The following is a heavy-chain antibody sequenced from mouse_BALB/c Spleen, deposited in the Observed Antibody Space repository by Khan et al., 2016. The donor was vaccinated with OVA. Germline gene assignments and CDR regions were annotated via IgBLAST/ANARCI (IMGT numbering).Heavy chain of an antibody. CDR2: IWSGGST. CDR3: ARSYDYDEGLAY. D-gene: IGHD2-4*01. J-gene: IGHJ3*01. V-gene: IGHV2-2*02. CDR1: GFSLTTYG. Sequence: QVQLKESGPGLVQPSQSLSITCTVSGFSLTTYGVHWVRQSPGKGLEWLGVIWSGGSTDYNAAFISRLSISKDSSKSQVFFKMNSLQDNDTAIYYCARSYDYDEGLAYWGQGTLVTVSA.